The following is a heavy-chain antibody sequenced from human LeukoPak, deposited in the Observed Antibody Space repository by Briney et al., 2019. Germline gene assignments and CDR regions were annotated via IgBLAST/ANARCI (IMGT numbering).Heavy chain of an antibody. J-gene: IGHJ5*02. Sequence: GASVKVSCKASGYTFTSYAMNWVRQAPGQGLEWMGWINTNTGNPTYAQGFTGRFVFSLDTSVSTAYLQISSLKAEDTAVYYCARVRCSSTSCYVEDILFDPWGQGTLVTVSS. CDR3: ARVRCSSTSCYVEDILFDP. CDR1: GYTFTSYA. CDR2: INTNTGNP. V-gene: IGHV7-4-1*02. D-gene: IGHD2-2*01.